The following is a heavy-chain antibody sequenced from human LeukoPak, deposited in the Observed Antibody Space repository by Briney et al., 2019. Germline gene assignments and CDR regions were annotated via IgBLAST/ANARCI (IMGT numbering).Heavy chain of an antibody. Sequence: GGSLRLSCAASGFTFSSYGMHWVRQAPGKGLEWVAVISYDGSNKYYADSVKGRFTISRDNSKNTLYLQMNSLRAEDTAVYYCAKDGRPVVVIEDYFDYWGQGTLVTVSS. J-gene: IGHJ4*02. V-gene: IGHV3-30*18. CDR2: ISYDGSNK. D-gene: IGHD3-22*01. CDR3: AKDGRPVVVIEDYFDY. CDR1: GFTFSSYG.